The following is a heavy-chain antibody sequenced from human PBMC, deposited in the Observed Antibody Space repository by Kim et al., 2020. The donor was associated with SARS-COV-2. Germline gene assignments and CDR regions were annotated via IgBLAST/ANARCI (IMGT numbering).Heavy chain of an antibody. Sequence: ASVKVSCKASGYTFTSYYMHWVRQAPGQGLEWMGIINPSGGSTSYAQKFQGRVTMTRDTSTSTVYMELSSLRSEDTAVYYCARDRDRDTAMVIYYYYYGMDVWGQGTTVTVSS. D-gene: IGHD5-18*01. CDR2: INPSGGST. CDR1: GYTFTSYY. V-gene: IGHV1-46*01. CDR3: ARDRDRDTAMVIYYYYYGMDV. J-gene: IGHJ6*02.